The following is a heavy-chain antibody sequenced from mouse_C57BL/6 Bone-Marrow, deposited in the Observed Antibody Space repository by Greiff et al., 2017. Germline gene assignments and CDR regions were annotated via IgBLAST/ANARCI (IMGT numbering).Heavy chain of an antibody. D-gene: IGHD1-1*01. Sequence: EVKLVESGEGLVKPGGSLKLSCAASGFTFSSYAMSWVRQTPEKRLEWVAYISSGGDYIYYADTVKGRFTISRDNARNTLYLQMSSLKSEDTAMYYCTRERRSTGAYWGQGTLVTVSA. CDR1: GFTFSSYA. V-gene: IGHV5-9-1*02. CDR3: TRERRSTGAY. J-gene: IGHJ3*01. CDR2: ISSGGDYI.